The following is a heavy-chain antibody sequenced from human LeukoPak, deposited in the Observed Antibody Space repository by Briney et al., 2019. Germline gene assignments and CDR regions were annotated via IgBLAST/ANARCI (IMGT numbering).Heavy chain of an antibody. Sequence: SETLSLTCAVSGGSISSSNWWSWVRQPPGKGLEWIGEIYHSGSTNYNPSLKSRVTISVGKSKNQFSLKLSSVTAADTAVYYCARGIAVAGGNWFDPWGQGTLVTVSS. J-gene: IGHJ5*02. D-gene: IGHD6-19*01. CDR1: GGSISSSNW. CDR2: IYHSGST. V-gene: IGHV4-4*02. CDR3: ARGIAVAGGNWFDP.